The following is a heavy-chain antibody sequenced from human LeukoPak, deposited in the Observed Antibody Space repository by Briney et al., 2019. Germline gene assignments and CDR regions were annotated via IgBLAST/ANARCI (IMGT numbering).Heavy chain of an antibody. CDR2: ISGSADIT. J-gene: IGHJ4*02. CDR3: AQDQRSIQFYY. D-gene: IGHD5-24*01. V-gene: IGHV3-23*01. Sequence: PGGSLRLSCAASGFTFSSYAMSWVRQAPGKGLEWVSGISGSADITYYADSVKGRFTISRDNSKNTLYLQMNSLRAEDTAVYYCAQDQRSIQFYYWGQGTLVTVSS. CDR1: GFTFSSYA.